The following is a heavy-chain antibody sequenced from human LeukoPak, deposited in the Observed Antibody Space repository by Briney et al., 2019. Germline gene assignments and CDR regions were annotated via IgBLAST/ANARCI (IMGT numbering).Heavy chain of an antibody. J-gene: IGHJ3*02. Sequence: GESLKISCKGSGYSFTGYWIGWLRQMPGKGLEWMGIIHPGDSDTTYSPSFQGQVTISADKSISTAYLQWSSLKASDSAMYYCGRIPAAGSLKGSFDIWGQGTMVTVSS. CDR2: IHPGDSDT. V-gene: IGHV5-51*01. D-gene: IGHD6-13*01. CDR1: GYSFTGYW. CDR3: GRIPAAGSLKGSFDI.